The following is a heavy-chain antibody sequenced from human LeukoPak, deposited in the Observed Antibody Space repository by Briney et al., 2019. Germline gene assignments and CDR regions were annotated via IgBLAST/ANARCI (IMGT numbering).Heavy chain of an antibody. D-gene: IGHD3-10*01. CDR1: GGSFSGYY. V-gene: IGHV4-34*01. CDR2: INHSGST. J-gene: IGHJ6*02. CDR3: ARGNYGSGSYSRYYYYYYGMDV. Sequence: PSETLSLTCAVYGGSFSGYYWSWIRQPPGKGLEWIGEINHSGSTNYNPSLKSRVTISVDTSKNQFSLKLSSVTAADTAVYYCARGNYGSGSYSRYYYYYYGMDVWGQGTTVTVSS.